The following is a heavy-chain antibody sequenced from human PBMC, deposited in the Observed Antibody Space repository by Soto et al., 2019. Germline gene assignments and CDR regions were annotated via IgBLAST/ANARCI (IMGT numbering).Heavy chain of an antibody. CDR2: IKQDGSEK. D-gene: IGHD2-2*01. CDR3: ARIYVVVPAAPDY. Sequence: GGSLRLSCAASGFTFSSYWMSWVRQAPGKGLEWVANIKQDGSEKYYVDSVKGRFTISRDNAKNSLYLQMNSLRAEDTAVYYCARIYVVVPAAPDYWGQGTLVTVSS. CDR1: GFTFSSYW. J-gene: IGHJ4*02. V-gene: IGHV3-7*05.